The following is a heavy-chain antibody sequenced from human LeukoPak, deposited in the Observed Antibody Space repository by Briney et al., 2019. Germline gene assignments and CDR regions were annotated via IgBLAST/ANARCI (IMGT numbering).Heavy chain of an antibody. D-gene: IGHD1-14*01. J-gene: IGHJ6*02. Sequence: SETLSLTCTVSGGSISSSSYYWGWIRQPPGKGLEWIGSIYYSGSTYYNPSLKSRVTMSVDTSKNQFSLKLSSVTAADTAVYYCARDRTSYFALDVWGQGTTVTVSS. CDR2: IYYSGST. CDR1: GGSISSSSYY. V-gene: IGHV4-39*07. CDR3: ARDRTSYFALDV.